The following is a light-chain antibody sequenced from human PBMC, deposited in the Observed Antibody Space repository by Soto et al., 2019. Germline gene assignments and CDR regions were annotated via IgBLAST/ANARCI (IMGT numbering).Light chain of an antibody. CDR1: QSVSSN. CDR2: GAS. J-gene: IGKJ3*01. CDR3: QQYNNWPPFT. V-gene: IGKV3-15*01. Sequence: EIVMTQSPATLSVSPGERATLSCMASQSVSSNLAWYQQKPGQAPRLLIYGASTRATGIPARFSGSGSGTEFNLTICSLQSEAVSVYYCQQYNNWPPFTFGPGTKVDIK.